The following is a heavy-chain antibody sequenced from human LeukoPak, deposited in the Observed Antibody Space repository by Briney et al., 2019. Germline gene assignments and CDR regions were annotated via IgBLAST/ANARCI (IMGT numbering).Heavy chain of an antibody. CDR1: GFTFSSYW. D-gene: IGHD3-16*01. Sequence: PGGSLRLSCAASGFTFSSYWMSWVRPAPGKGLERVSGIDSGESTYYANFAKGRLTISRDNSNNTLYLQMNSLRAEDTAVYYCAKLGGQELHNYYVAVCGKGTTVAVSS. V-gene: IGHV3-23*01. CDR2: IDSGEST. CDR3: AKLGGQELHNYYVAV. J-gene: IGHJ6*03.